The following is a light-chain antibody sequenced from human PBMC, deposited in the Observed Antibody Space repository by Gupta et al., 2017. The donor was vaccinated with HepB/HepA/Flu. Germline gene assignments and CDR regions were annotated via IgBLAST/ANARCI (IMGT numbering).Light chain of an antibody. V-gene: IGKV3-20*01. CDR1: QSVSSSY. CDR3: QQDGSSSWT. CDR2: GAS. Sequence: EIVLTQSPGTLSLSPGERATLSCRASQSVSSSYLAWYQQKPGQAPRLLIYGASSRATGIPDRFSGSGSGTDFTLTISRREPEDFAVYYCQQDGSSSWTFGQGTXVEIK. J-gene: IGKJ1*01.